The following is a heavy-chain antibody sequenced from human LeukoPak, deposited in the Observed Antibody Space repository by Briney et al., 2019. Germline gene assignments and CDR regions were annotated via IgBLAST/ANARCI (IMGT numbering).Heavy chain of an antibody. V-gene: IGHV1-2*02. Sequence: ASVKVSCKASGYTFTGYYMHWVGQAPGQGLEWMGWINPKSGGTNYAQKFQGRVTMTRDTSISTAYMELSRLRSDDTAVYYCARDHIAVAEGYFDYWGQGTLVTVSS. D-gene: IGHD6-19*01. J-gene: IGHJ4*02. CDR1: GYTFTGYY. CDR2: INPKSGGT. CDR3: ARDHIAVAEGYFDY.